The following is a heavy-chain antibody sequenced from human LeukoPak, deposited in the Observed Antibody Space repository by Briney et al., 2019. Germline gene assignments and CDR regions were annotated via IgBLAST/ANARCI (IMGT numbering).Heavy chain of an antibody. V-gene: IGHV1-69*01. CDR3: ARDNPHTMVREVIPFDY. Sequence: GSSVKVSCKASGGTFSSYAISWVRQAPGQGLEWMGGIIPIFGTANYAQKFQGRVTITADESTSTAYMELSSLRSEDTAVYYCARDNPHTMVREVIPFDYWGQGTLVTVSS. CDR2: IIPIFGTA. D-gene: IGHD3-10*01. CDR1: GGTFSSYA. J-gene: IGHJ4*02.